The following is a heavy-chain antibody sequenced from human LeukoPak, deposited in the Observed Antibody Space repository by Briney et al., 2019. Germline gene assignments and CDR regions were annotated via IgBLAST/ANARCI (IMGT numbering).Heavy chain of an antibody. CDR3: AREDPSGKCSGGSCYSPPPPDY. CDR1: GGSISSYY. V-gene: IGHV4-4*07. CDR2: IYTSGST. J-gene: IGHJ4*02. D-gene: IGHD2-15*01. Sequence: PSETLSLTCTVSGGSISSYYWSWIRQPAGKGLEWIGHIYTSGSTNYNPSLKSRVTMSVDTSKNQFSLKLSSVTAADTAVYYCAREDPSGKCSGGSCYSPPPPDYWGQGTLVTVSS.